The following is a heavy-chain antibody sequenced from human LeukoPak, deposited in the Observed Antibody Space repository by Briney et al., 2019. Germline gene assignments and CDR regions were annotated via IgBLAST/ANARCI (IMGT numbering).Heavy chain of an antibody. V-gene: IGHV5-51*01. CDR1: GYSFSNYW. D-gene: IGHD2-15*01. J-gene: IGHJ4*02. CDR3: ARDSGGSSLYNFDY. Sequence: GESLKISCQASGYSFSNYWIGWVRQMPGEGLQWMGIIYPGDSNTRYSPSFRGQVPISADKSISTAYLQWNSLKASDTAMYYCARDSGGSSLYNFDYWGQGTLVTVSS. CDR2: IYPGDSNT.